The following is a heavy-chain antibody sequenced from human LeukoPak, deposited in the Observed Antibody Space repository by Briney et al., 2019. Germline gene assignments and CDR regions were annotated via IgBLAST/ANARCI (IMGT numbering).Heavy chain of an antibody. V-gene: IGHV4-34*01. CDR1: GGSFSGYY. J-gene: IGHJ4*02. D-gene: IGHD5-18*01. CDR3: ARPGGGYSYGYFDY. CDR2: INHSGST. Sequence: PSETLSLTCAVYGGSFSGYYWSWIRQPPGKGLEWIGEINHSGSTNYNPSLKSRVTISVDTSKNQFSLKLSSVTAADTAVYYCARPGGGYSYGYFDYWGQGTLVTVSS.